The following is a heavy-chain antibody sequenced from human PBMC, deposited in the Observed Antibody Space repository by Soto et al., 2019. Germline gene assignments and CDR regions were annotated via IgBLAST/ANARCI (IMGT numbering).Heavy chain of an antibody. V-gene: IGHV4-59*01. D-gene: IGHD6-19*01. Sequence: QVQLQESGPGLVKPSETLSLTCTVSGGSISSYYWSWIRQPPGKGLEWIGYIYYSGSTNYNPSLKSRVGISVDTFNNQFSLKLSSVTAADTAVYYCARVTRGAVARPEDFDYWGQGTLVTVSS. J-gene: IGHJ4*02. CDR2: IYYSGST. CDR1: GGSISSYY. CDR3: ARVTRGAVARPEDFDY.